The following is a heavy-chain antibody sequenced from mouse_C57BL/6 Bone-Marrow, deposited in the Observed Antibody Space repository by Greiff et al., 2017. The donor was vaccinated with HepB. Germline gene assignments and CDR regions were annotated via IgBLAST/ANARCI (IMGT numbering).Heavy chain of an antibody. J-gene: IGHJ3*01. CDR3: AREWDDYDAFAY. V-gene: IGHV1-64*01. D-gene: IGHD2-4*01. CDR1: GYTFTSYW. CDR2: IHPNSGST. Sequence: VQLQQPGAELVKPGASVKLSCKASGYTFTSYWMHWVKQGPGQGLEWIGMIHPNSGSTNYNEKFKSKATLTVDKSSSTAYMQLSSLTSEDSAVYYCAREWDDYDAFAYWGQGTLVTVSA.